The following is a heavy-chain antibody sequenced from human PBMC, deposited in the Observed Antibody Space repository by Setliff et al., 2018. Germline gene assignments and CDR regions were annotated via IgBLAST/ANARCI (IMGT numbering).Heavy chain of an antibody. V-gene: IGHV3-7*01. D-gene: IGHD2-21*02. CDR3: ARDLNVRDCGGDCHLPFFYYYMDV. CDR1: GFSFRNCW. Sequence: PGGSLRLSCVATGFSFRNCWASWVRQAPGRGLEWVANINQDGSAQYYVDSVKGRFTISRDNAKNSLYLQMDSLRAEDTAVYYCARDLNVRDCGGDCHLPFFYYYMDVWGKGTTVTVSS. CDR2: INQDGSAQ. J-gene: IGHJ6*03.